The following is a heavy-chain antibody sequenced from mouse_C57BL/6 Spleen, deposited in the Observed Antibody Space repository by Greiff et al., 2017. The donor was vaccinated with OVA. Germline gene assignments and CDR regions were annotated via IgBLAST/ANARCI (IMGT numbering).Heavy chain of an antibody. Sequence: VQLQQPGAELVKPGASVKMSCKASGYTFTSYWITWVKQRPGQGLEWIGDIYPGSGSTNYNEKFKSKATLTVDTSSSTAYMQLSSLTSEDSAVYDCARRESLLRGEGYWGQGTTLTVSS. CDR2: IYPGSGST. D-gene: IGHD1-1*01. J-gene: IGHJ2*01. V-gene: IGHV1-55*01. CDR1: GYTFTSYW. CDR3: ARRESLLRGEGY.